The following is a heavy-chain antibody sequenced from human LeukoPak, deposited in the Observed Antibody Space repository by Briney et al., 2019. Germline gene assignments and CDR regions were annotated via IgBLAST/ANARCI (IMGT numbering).Heavy chain of an antibody. CDR2: ISGSGGST. D-gene: IGHD1-26*01. V-gene: IGHV3-23*01. CDR1: GFTFSSYA. Sequence: PGGSLRLSCAASGFTFSSYAMSWVRQAPGKGLEWVSGISGSGGSTYYADSVKGRFTISRDNSKNTLFLQMNSLRAEDTAVYYCAISGGYLAWAHWGQGTLVTVSS. CDR3: AISGGYLAWAH. J-gene: IGHJ4*02.